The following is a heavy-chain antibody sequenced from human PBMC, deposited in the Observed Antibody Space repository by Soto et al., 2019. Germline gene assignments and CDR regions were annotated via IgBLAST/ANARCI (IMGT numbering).Heavy chain of an antibody. J-gene: IGHJ6*02. Sequence: SETLSLTCTVSGGSISSSSYYWGWIRQPPGKGLEWIGSIYYSGSTYYNPSLKSRVTISVDTSKNQFSLKLSSVTAADTAVYYCARGEYYYDSSGYYYFPIKYGMDVWGQGTTVTVS. D-gene: IGHD3-22*01. CDR2: IYYSGST. V-gene: IGHV4-39*01. CDR1: GGSISSSSYY. CDR3: ARGEYYYDSSGYYYFPIKYGMDV.